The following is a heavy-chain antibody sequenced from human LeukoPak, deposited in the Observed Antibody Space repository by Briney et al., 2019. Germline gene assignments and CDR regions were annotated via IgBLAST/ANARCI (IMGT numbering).Heavy chain of an antibody. Sequence: GGSLRLSCAASGFTFSSYAMHWVRQAPGKGLEWVAVISYDGSNKYYADSVKGRFTISRDNSKTTLYLQMNSLRAEDTAIYYCTTDLWIRVLLWFGAFDYWGQGTLVTVSS. D-gene: IGHD3-10*01. CDR3: TTDLWIRVLLWFGAFDY. CDR1: GFTFSSYA. J-gene: IGHJ4*02. V-gene: IGHV3-30*14. CDR2: ISYDGSNK.